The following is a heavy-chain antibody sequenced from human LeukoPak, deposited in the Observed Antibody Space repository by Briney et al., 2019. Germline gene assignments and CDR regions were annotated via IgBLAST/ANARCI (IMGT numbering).Heavy chain of an antibody. CDR2: VWSSGST. CDR1: GGSISSYY. J-gene: IGHJ4*02. Sequence: SETLSLPCTVSGGSISSYYWSWIRQPPGKGLEWIGYVWSSGSTNYNPSLKSRVTISIDTSKNQFSLRLSSVTAADTAVYFCARVQGGCFDYWGQGTLVTVSS. V-gene: IGHV4-59*01. CDR3: ARVQGGCFDY. D-gene: IGHD1-26*01.